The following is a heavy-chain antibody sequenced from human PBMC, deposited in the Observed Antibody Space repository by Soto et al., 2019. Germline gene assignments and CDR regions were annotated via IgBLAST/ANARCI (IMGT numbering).Heavy chain of an antibody. J-gene: IGHJ4*02. Sequence: QVQLQQWGAGLLKPSETLSLTCAVYGGSFSGYYWSWIRQPPGKGLEWIGEINHSGSTNYNPSLKSRVTISVDTSKNQFSLKLSSVTAADTAVYYSARGEVDSSAGYWGQGTLVTVSS. CDR2: INHSGST. D-gene: IGHD6-6*01. CDR3: ARGEVDSSAGY. V-gene: IGHV4-34*01. CDR1: GGSFSGYY.